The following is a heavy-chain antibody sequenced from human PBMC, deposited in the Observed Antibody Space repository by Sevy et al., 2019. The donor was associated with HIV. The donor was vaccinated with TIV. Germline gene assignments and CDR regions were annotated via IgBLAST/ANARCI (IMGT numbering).Heavy chain of an antibody. J-gene: IGHJ6*03. V-gene: IGHV3-23*01. CDR1: GFSFDSYG. CDR3: AKGGGGHYDPDEIGYYFYYYNMDV. Sequence: GWSLRLSCAVSGFSFDSYGMTWVRQAPGKGLEWVSGISGSGTRTYYADSVKGRFIISRDNSKNTLYLQMNSLRSEDMAIYYCAKGGGGHYDPDEIGYYFYYYNMDVWGKGTTVTVSS. CDR2: ISGSGTRT. D-gene: IGHD3-22*01.